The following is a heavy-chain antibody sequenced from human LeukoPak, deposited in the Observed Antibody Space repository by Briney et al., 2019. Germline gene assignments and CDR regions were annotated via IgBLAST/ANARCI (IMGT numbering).Heavy chain of an antibody. CDR3: AKHNPARGVFDD. CDR2: IRYDGTNN. V-gene: IGHV3-30*02. Sequence: GGSLRLSCAASGFAFDTYAMVWVRQAPGKGLEWVAFIRYDGTNNYYADSVKGRFTISRDNSKYTLFLQMNSLRPEDTAVYYCAKHNPARGVFDDWGQGTLVTVSS. CDR1: GFAFDTYA. D-gene: IGHD1-14*01. J-gene: IGHJ4*02.